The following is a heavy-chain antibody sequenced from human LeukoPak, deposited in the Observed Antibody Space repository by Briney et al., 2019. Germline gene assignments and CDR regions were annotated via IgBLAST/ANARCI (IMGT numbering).Heavy chain of an antibody. CDR1: GFTFSSFG. CDR3: AELGITMIGGV. D-gene: IGHD3-10*02. CDR2: ISSSGSTI. Sequence: GGSLRLSCAASGFTFSSFGMNWVRQAPGKGLEWVSYISSSGSTIYYADSVKGRFTISRDNAKNSLYLQMNSLRAEDTAVYYCAELGITMIGGVWGKGTTVTISS. V-gene: IGHV3-48*04. J-gene: IGHJ6*04.